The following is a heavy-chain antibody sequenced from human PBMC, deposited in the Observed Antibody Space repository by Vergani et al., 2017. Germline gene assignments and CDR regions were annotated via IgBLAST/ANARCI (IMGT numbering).Heavy chain of an antibody. CDR3: ARAPRRGGEKNYYYYMDV. V-gene: IGHV4-30-2*01. Sequence: QLQLQESGSGLVKPSQTLSLTCAVSGGSISSGGYSWSWIRQPPGKGLEWIGYIYHSGSTYYNPSLKSRVTISVDRSKNQFSLKLSSVTAADTAVYYCARAPRRGGEKNYYYYMDVWGKGTTVTVSS. CDR1: GGSISSGGYS. J-gene: IGHJ6*03. D-gene: IGHD2-15*01. CDR2: IYHSGST.